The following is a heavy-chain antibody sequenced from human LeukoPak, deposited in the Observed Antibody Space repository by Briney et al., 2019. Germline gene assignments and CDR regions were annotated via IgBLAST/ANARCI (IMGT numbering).Heavy chain of an antibody. CDR3: AVINAYYYDSSGYYFDY. Sequence: ASVKVSCKASGYTFTSYGISWVRQAPGQGLEWVGWISAYNGNTNYAQKLQGRVTMTTDTSTSTAYMELRSLRSDDTAVYYCAVINAYYYDSSGYYFDYWGQGTLVTVSS. CDR2: ISAYNGNT. D-gene: IGHD3-22*01. CDR1: GYTFTSYG. J-gene: IGHJ4*02. V-gene: IGHV1-18*01.